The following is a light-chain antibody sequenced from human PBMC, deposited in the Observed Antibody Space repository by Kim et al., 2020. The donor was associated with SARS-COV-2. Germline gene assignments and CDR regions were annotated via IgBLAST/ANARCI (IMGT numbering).Light chain of an antibody. CDR1: QSVSNN. J-gene: IGKJ1*01. CDR2: DAS. Sequence: EVVMTQSPATLSVSPGERATLSCRASQSVSNNLAWYQQKPGHTPSLVIYDASTRATGIPDRFSGSGSGTEFTLTISSLQAGDFAVYYCQQYNNWPRTFGQGTKVDIK. V-gene: IGKV3-15*01. CDR3: QQYNNWPRT.